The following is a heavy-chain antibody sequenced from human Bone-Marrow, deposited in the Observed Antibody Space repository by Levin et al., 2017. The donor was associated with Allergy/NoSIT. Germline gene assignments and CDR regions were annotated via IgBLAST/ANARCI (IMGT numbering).Heavy chain of an antibody. J-gene: IGHJ3*02. CDR1: GFSFSSHA. Sequence: PAGGSLRLSCAASGFSFSSHAMHWVRQAPGKGLEWLTFISYDGIIKYYADSVKGQLTISRDDSRNTPYLQMDSLRAEDTAVYYCARDGGFYGSGSPFSFDIWGHGTMVTVFS. D-gene: IGHD3-10*01. CDR3: ARDGGFYGSGSPFSFDI. CDR2: ISYDGIIK. V-gene: IGHV3-30-3*01.